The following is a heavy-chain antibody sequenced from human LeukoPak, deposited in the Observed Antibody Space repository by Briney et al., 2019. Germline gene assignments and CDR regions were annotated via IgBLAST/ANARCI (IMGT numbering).Heavy chain of an antibody. J-gene: IGHJ2*01. CDR3: AREGAAAGVWYFDL. V-gene: IGHV3-13*04. CDR2: IGTAGDT. D-gene: IGHD6-13*01. CDR1: GFTFSSYD. Sequence: GGSLRLSCAASGFTFSSYDMHWVRQGTGKGLEWVSAIGTAGDTYYPGSVKGRFTISRENAKNSLYLQMNSLRAGDTAVYYCAREGAAAGVWYFDLWGRGTLVTVSS.